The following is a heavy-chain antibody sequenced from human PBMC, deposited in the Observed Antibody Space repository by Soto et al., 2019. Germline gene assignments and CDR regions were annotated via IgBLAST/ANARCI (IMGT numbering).Heavy chain of an antibody. Sequence: QVQLVQSGAELKKPGSSVKVSCQASGGTFSNYAISWVRQAPGQGLEWMGKIIPIFGTTNYAQNFRGRVTITADEXXXXXXXXXXXXXXXXXXXXXXXXXXXXXXXXXXXXXXDIWGQGTMITVSS. CDR1: GGTFSNYA. J-gene: IGHJ3*02. CDR3: XXXXXXXXXXXXXXXXDI. CDR2: IIPIFGTT. V-gene: IGHV1-69*15.